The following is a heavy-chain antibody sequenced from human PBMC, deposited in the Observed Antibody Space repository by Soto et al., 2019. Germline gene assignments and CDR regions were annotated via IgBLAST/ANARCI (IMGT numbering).Heavy chain of an antibody. Sequence: SETLSLTCTVSGGSISSSSYYWGWIRQPPGKGLEWIGSIYYSGSTYYNPSLKSRVTISVDTSKNQFSLKLSSVTAADTAVYYCARHGIAAAGDYYYYGMDVWGQGTTVTVSS. J-gene: IGHJ6*02. CDR3: ARHGIAAAGDYYYYGMDV. CDR1: GGSISSSSYY. CDR2: IYYSGST. D-gene: IGHD6-13*01. V-gene: IGHV4-39*01.